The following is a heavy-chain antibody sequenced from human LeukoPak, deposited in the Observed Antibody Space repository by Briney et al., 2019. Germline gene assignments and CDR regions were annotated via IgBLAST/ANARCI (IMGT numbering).Heavy chain of an antibody. J-gene: IGHJ6*02. CDR2: IYYSGST. CDR3: ARGPNYYGSGSYRYYYYYGMDV. Sequence: TLSLTCLVSGGSISSGGYYWSWIRQHPGKGLEWIGYIYYSGSTYYNPSLKSRVTISVDTSKNQFSLKLSSVTAADTAVYYCARGPNYYGSGSYRYYYYYGMDVWGQGTTVTVSS. V-gene: IGHV4-31*03. D-gene: IGHD3-10*01. CDR1: GGSISSGGYY.